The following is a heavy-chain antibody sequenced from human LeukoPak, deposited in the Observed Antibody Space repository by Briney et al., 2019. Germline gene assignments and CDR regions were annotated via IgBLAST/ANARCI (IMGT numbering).Heavy chain of an antibody. D-gene: IGHD5-18*01. Sequence: SETLSLTCTVSGGSISSYYWSWIRQPPGKGPEWIGYIYYSGSTNYNPSLKSRVTISVDTSKNQFSLKLSSVTAADTAVYYCARDGGQRGYSYGYALDFDYWGQGTLVTVSS. CDR3: ARDGGQRGYSYGYALDFDY. V-gene: IGHV4-59*01. CDR1: GGSISSYY. J-gene: IGHJ4*02. CDR2: IYYSGST.